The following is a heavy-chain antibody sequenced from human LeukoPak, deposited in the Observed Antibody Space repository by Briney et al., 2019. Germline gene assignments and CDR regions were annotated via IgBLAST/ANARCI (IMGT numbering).Heavy chain of an antibody. CDR1: GFTFSSYS. J-gene: IGHJ4*02. Sequence: GGSLRLSCAASGFTFSSYSMNWVRQAPGKGLEWVSSISSSSSYIYYADSVKGRFTISRDNAKNSLYLQMNSLRAEDTAVYYCARGGKWRSTSCSDYWGQGTLVTVSS. CDR3: ARGGKWRSTSCSDY. D-gene: IGHD2-2*01. CDR2: ISSSSSYI. V-gene: IGHV3-21*01.